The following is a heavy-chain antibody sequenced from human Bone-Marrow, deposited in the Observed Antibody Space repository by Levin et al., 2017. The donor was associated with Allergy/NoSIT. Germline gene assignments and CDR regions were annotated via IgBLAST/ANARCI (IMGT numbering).Heavy chain of an antibody. V-gene: IGHV3-15*01. CDR3: TTLGSSRKYDY. J-gene: IGHJ4*02. CDR2: IKRTSDGGTT. D-gene: IGHD3-10*01. CDR1: GFTFTDAW. Sequence: GESLKISCAASGFTFTDAWRNWVRQAPGKGLEWIGRIKRTSDGGTTDYAAPVKGRFTISREDSESTECRLMNSQKIEDTAIYYCTTLGSSRKYDYWGQGALVTVSS.